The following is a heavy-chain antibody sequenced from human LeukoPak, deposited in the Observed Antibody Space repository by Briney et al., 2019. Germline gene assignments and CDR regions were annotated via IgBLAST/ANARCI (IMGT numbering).Heavy chain of an antibody. CDR2: SRAKGDSYST. CDR1: GFPFSTYY. Sequence: TGGSLRHSCAASGFPFSTYYMDWVRQAPGKGLEWVGLSRAKGDSYSTEYAASVRGRFSISRDESQNSMFLHMNSLKTEDTAVYFCAREYFYGMDVWGQGTTVTVSS. CDR3: AREYFYGMDV. J-gene: IGHJ6*02. V-gene: IGHV3-72*01.